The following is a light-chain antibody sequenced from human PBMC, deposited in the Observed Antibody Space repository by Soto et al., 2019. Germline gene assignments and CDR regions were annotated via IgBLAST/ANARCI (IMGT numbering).Light chain of an antibody. J-gene: IGLJ1*01. CDR3: SSYTTISTYV. CDR2: DVR. Sequence: QSVLTQPASVSGSPGQSITISCTGTSSDVGGYNYVSWYQQHPGKAPKLMIYDVRNRPSGVSNRFSGSKPVNTASLTISGLQAEDEADYYCSSYTTISTYVFGTGTKLTVL. V-gene: IGLV2-14*01. CDR1: SSDVGGYNY.